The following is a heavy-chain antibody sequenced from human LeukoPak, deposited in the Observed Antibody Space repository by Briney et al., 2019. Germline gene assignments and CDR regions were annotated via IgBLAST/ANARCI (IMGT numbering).Heavy chain of an antibody. Sequence: GGSLRLSCAASGFTFSSYEMNWVSKAPGKGLEWLAYISSSGSIIYYADSVKGRFTISRDNAKNSVYLQMNSLRAEDTAVYYCARSWLAVAGPEYWGQGTLVTVSS. CDR1: GFTFSSYE. J-gene: IGHJ4*02. CDR2: ISSSGSII. V-gene: IGHV3-48*03. CDR3: ARSWLAVAGPEY. D-gene: IGHD6-19*01.